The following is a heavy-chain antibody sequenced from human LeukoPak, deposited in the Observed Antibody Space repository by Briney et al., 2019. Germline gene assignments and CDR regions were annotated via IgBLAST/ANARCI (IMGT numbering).Heavy chain of an antibody. Sequence: QSGGSLRLSCAASGFTFSSYAMHWVRQAPGKGLEWVAVISYDGSNKYYADSVKGRFTISRDNSKNTLYLQMNSLRAEDTAVYYCAREGSPSSSIAPGAFDIWGQGTMVTVSS. CDR2: ISYDGSNK. CDR3: AREGSPSSSIAPGAFDI. D-gene: IGHD6-6*01. J-gene: IGHJ3*02. V-gene: IGHV3-30-3*01. CDR1: GFTFSSYA.